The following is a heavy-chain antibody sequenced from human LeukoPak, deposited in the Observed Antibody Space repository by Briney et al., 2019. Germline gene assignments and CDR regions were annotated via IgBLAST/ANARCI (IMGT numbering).Heavy chain of an antibody. J-gene: IGHJ3*02. V-gene: IGHV3-7*01. D-gene: IGHD1-26*01. Sequence: PGGSLRLSCAASGFIFTNFFMGWVRQAPGKGLEWVGNIKEDGSEKYYVDSVRGRFTISRDNAKNSLYLQMDSLRTEDTAVYYCASKEVWERLGHDAFDIWGQGTMVTVSS. CDR1: GFIFTNFF. CDR3: ASKEVWERLGHDAFDI. CDR2: IKEDGSEK.